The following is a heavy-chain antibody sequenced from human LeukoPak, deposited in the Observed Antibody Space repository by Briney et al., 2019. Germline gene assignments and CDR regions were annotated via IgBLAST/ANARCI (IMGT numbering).Heavy chain of an antibody. CDR2: IWYDGSNK. CDR1: GFTFSSYG. CDR3: ARDLRTTVTTGYFDL. D-gene: IGHD4-17*01. Sequence: GGSLRLSCAASGFTFSSYGMHWVRQAPGKGLEWVAVIWYDGSNKYYADSVKGRFTISRDNSKNTLYLQMNSLRAEDTAVYYRARDLRTTVTTGYFDLWGRGTLVTVSS. J-gene: IGHJ2*01. V-gene: IGHV3-33*01.